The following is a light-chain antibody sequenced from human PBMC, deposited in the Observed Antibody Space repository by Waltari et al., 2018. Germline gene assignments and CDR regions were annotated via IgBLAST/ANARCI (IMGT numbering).Light chain of an antibody. V-gene: IGLV1-40*01. CDR3: QSYDSSLSGGV. J-gene: IGLJ2*01. CDR2: GNS. Sequence: QPVLPPPPSSAAAPTPTVTIPLTGSSSSLGAGSSSCSYQQLPGTAPKLLIYGNSNRPSGVPDRFSGSKSGTSASLAITGLQAEDEADYYCQSYDSSLSGGVFGGGTKLTVL. CDR1: SSSLGAGSS.